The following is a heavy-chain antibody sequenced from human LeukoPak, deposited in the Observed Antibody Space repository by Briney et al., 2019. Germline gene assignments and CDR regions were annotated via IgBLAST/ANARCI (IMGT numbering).Heavy chain of an antibody. J-gene: IGHJ4*02. CDR3: ARLAWAIRGVDY. V-gene: IGHV4-39*01. D-gene: IGHD3-10*01. Sequence: SETLSLTCTVSGGSISSSDYYWDWIRQPPGKGLEWIGNIYYSGSTYYNPSLKSRVTISVDTSKNQFSLKLSSVTAADTAVYYCARLAWAIRGVDYWGQGTLVTVSS. CDR1: GGSISSSDYY. CDR2: IYYSGST.